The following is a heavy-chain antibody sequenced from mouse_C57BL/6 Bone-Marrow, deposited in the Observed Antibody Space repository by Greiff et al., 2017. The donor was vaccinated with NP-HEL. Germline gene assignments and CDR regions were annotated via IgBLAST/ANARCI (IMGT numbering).Heavy chain of an antibody. CDR1: GYTFTSYG. J-gene: IGHJ1*03. Sequence: QVHVKQSGAELARPGASVKLSCKASGYTFTSYGISWVKQRTGQGLEWIGEIYPRSGNTYYNEKFKGKATLTADKSSSTAYMELRSLTSEDSAVYFCASVEYYGSSHWYFDVWGTGTTVTVSS. V-gene: IGHV1-81*01. CDR3: ASVEYYGSSHWYFDV. D-gene: IGHD1-1*01. CDR2: IYPRSGNT.